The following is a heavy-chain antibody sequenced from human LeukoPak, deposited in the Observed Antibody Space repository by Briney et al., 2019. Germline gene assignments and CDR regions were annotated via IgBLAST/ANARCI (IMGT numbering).Heavy chain of an antibody. D-gene: IGHD3-9*01. CDR1: GFTFSSYS. CDR2: ISSSSSYI. CDR3: ARVGCYDILTGYDPFDY. V-gene: IGHV3-21*01. Sequence: GGSLRPSCAASGFTFSSYSMNWVRQAPGKGLEWVSSISSSSSYIYYADSVKGRFTISRDNAKNSLYLQMNSLRAEDTAVYYCARVGCYDILTGYDPFDYWGQGTLVTVSS. J-gene: IGHJ4*02.